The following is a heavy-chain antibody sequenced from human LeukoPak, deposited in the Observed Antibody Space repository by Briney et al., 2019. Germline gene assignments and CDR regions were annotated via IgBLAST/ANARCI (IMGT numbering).Heavy chain of an antibody. D-gene: IGHD6-13*01. Sequence: GGSLRLSCAASGFTFSSYAMHWVRQAPGKGLECVAVISYDGSNKYYADSVKGRFTISRDNSKNTLYLQMNSLIAEDTAVYYCAREQQLDSFDYWGQGTLVTVSS. CDR2: ISYDGSNK. CDR1: GFTFSSYA. V-gene: IGHV3-30*01. CDR3: AREQQLDSFDY. J-gene: IGHJ4*02.